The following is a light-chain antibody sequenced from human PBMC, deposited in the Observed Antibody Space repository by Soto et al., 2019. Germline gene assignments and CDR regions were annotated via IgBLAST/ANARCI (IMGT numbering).Light chain of an antibody. CDR1: SSNIGAGYD. V-gene: IGLV1-40*01. CDR3: QSYDSSLSGWG. CDR2: GNS. Sequence: QSVLTQPPAVSGAPGQRVTISCTGSSSNIGAGYDVHWYQQLPGTAPKLLIYGNSNRPSGVPDRFSGTKSGTSASLAIPGLQSEDEADYYCQSYDSSLSGWGFGGGTKLTVL. J-gene: IGLJ3*02.